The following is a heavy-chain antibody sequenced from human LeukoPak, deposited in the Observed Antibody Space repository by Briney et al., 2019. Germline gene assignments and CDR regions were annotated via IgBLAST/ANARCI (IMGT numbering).Heavy chain of an antibody. CDR1: GFTFGTYS. CDR3: AKSSGWFLDY. D-gene: IGHD6-19*01. Sequence: ARGSLRLSCAAPGFTFGTYSMNWGRQALGKGLEWLSYISSGSSTIYCADSVKGRFTISRDNAKNSLYLRMNSLRDEDTAVYYCAKSSGWFLDYWGQGTLVTVSS. CDR2: ISSGSSTI. V-gene: IGHV3-48*02. J-gene: IGHJ4*02.